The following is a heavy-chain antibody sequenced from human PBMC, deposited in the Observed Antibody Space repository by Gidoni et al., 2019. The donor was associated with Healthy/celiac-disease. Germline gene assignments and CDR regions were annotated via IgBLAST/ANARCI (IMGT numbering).Heavy chain of an antibody. CDR2: ISAYHGNT. CDR3: ARVEYYGSGSYYWVDY. J-gene: IGHJ4*02. V-gene: IGHV1-18*04. CDR1: GYTFTRYG. D-gene: IGHD3-10*01. Sequence: QVQLVQSGAEVKKPGASVKVSCKASGYTFTRYGISWVRQAPGQGLEWMGWISAYHGNTNYAPKLQGRVTMTTDTSTSTAYMELRSLRSDDPAVYYCARVEYYGSGSYYWVDYWGQGTLVTVSS.